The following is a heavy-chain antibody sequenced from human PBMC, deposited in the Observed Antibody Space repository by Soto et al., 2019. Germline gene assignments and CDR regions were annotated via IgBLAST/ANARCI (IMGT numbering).Heavy chain of an antibody. Sequence: ASVKVSCKASGYTFTSYGISWVRQAPGQGLEWMGWISGYSSNTKYAQNFQGRVTMTTDTSTSTAYMELRSLRSDDTAVYYCARDREYYYDSSGNYYYHYAMDVWGQGTTVTVSS. CDR2: ISGYSSNT. V-gene: IGHV1-18*04. CDR1: GYTFTSYG. J-gene: IGHJ6*02. D-gene: IGHD3-22*01. CDR3: ARDREYYYDSSGNYYYHYAMDV.